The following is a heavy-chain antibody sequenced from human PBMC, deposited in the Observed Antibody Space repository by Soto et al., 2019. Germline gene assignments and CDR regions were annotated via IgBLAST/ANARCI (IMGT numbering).Heavy chain of an antibody. J-gene: IGHJ4*02. D-gene: IGHD3-22*01. V-gene: IGHV1-3*01. Sequence: QVQLVQSGAEVKKPGASVKVSCKASGYTLTNYAMHWVRQAPGQRLEWMGWINAGNGNTKYSQQFQGRVTITRDTSASTAYMELSSLRSEDTAVYYCARSSGYYYLEYWGQGTLVTVSS. CDR2: INAGNGNT. CDR1: GYTLTNYA. CDR3: ARSSGYYYLEY.